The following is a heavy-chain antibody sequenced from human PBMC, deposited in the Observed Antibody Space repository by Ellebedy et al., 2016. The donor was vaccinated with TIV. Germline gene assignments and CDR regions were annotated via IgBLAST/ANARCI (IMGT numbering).Heavy chain of an antibody. V-gene: IGHV4-39*01. J-gene: IGHJ6*02. Sequence: SETLSLTCTVSGGSISSSSYYWGWIRQPPGKGLEWIRSIYYSGSTYYNPSLKSRVTISVDTSKNQFSLKLSSVTAADTAVYYCARRSGYSGYDRYYYGMDVWGQGTTVTVSS. CDR1: GGSISSSSYY. CDR2: IYYSGST. D-gene: IGHD5-12*01. CDR3: ARRSGYSGYDRYYYGMDV.